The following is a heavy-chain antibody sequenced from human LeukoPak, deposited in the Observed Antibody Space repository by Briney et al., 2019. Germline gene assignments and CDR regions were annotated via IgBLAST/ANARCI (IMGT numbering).Heavy chain of an antibody. V-gene: IGHV3-53*01. Sequence: GGSLRLSGAASGVTVRSNYMGWVRQAPGKGLEWVSLTHNDGSTYYADSVQGRFIISRDNSENSLYLQMNTLRAEDTAVYYCATRENGIGAAFDIWGQGTMVTVSS. CDR3: ATRENGIGAAFDI. CDR1: GVTVRSNY. D-gene: IGHD3-16*01. J-gene: IGHJ3*02. CDR2: THNDGST.